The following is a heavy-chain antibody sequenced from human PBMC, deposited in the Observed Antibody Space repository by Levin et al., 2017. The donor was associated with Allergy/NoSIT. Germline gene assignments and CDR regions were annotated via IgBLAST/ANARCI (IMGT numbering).Heavy chain of an antibody. CDR3: ARDPTSSIMITFGGARDWYFDL. V-gene: IGHV3-33*01. CDR1: GFTFSSYG. J-gene: IGHJ2*01. Sequence: GESLKISCAASGFTFSSYGMHWVRQAPGKGLEWVAVIWYDGSNKYYADSVKGRFTISRDNSKNTLYLQMNSLRAEDTAVYYCARDPTSSIMITFGGARDWYFDLWGRGTLVTVSS. CDR2: IWYDGSNK. D-gene: IGHD3-16*01.